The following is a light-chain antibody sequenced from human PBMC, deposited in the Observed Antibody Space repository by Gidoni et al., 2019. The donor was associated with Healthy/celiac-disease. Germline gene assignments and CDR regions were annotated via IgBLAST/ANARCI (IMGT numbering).Light chain of an antibody. Sequence: DIQMTQSPSSLSASVGDRVTITCRASQSISSYLNWYQQKPGKAPKLLIYAASSLQSGVPSRFSGSGSVTDFTLTISSLQPEDFATYYCQQRDAFGQGTKVEIK. V-gene: IGKV1-39*01. J-gene: IGKJ1*01. CDR1: QSISSY. CDR2: AAS. CDR3: QQRDA.